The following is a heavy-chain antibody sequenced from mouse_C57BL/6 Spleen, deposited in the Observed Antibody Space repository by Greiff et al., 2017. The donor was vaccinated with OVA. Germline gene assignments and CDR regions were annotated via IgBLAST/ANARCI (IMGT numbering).Heavy chain of an antibody. V-gene: IGHV1-69*01. CDR1: GYTFTSYW. J-gene: IGHJ4*01. CDR3: ARRATVVAWDAMDY. Sequence: QVQLQQPGAELVMPGASVKLSCKASGYTFTSYWMHWVKQRPGQGLEWIGEIDPSDSYTNYNQKFQGKSTLTVDKSSSTAYMQLSSLTSEDSAVYYCARRATVVAWDAMDYWGQGTSVTVSS. D-gene: IGHD1-1*01. CDR2: IDPSDSYT.